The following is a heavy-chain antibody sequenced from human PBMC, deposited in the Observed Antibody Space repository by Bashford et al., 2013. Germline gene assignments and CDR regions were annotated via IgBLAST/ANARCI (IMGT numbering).Heavy chain of an antibody. CDR3: AREDGQLVGKQTYYYYGMDV. CDR2: IIPIFGTA. CDR1: GGTFSSYA. Sequence: SVKVSCKASGGTFSSYAISWVRQAPGQGLEWMGGIIPIFGTANYAQKFQGRVTITADESTSTAYMELNSLRSEDTAVYYCAREDGQLVGKQTYYYYGMDVWGQGTTVTVSS. D-gene: IGHD6-6*01. J-gene: IGHJ6*02. V-gene: IGHV1-69*13.